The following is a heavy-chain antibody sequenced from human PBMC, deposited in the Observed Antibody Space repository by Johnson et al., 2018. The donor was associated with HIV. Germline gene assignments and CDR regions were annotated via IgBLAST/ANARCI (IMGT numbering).Heavy chain of an antibody. D-gene: IGHD3-22*01. V-gene: IGHV3-53*01. CDR2: IYSDGST. CDR1: GFTVSSNY. Sequence: VQLVESGGGLIQPGGSLRLSCAASGFTVSSNYMSWVRQAPGKGLEWVSVIYSDGSTYYADSVKGRFTISRDNSKNTLYLQMNSLRAEDTAVYYCARVDSSGYLSLDAFDIWGQGTMVTVSS. CDR3: ARVDSSGYLSLDAFDI. J-gene: IGHJ3*02.